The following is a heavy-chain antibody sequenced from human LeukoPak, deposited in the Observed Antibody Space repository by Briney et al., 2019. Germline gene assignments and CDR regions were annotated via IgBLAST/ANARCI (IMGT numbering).Heavy chain of an antibody. D-gene: IGHD1-1*01. CDR2: ISPRSDYI. CDR3: SRGGTDDPFNF. CDR1: GFTFSSYS. J-gene: IGHJ4*02. Sequence: GGSLRLSCAASGFTFSSYSMNWVRQAPGKGLEWVSSISPRSDYIYYADSLKGRFTISRDNAKNSLYPQMNSLRAGDTAVYYCSRGGTDDPFNFWGQGTLVIVSS. V-gene: IGHV3-21*01.